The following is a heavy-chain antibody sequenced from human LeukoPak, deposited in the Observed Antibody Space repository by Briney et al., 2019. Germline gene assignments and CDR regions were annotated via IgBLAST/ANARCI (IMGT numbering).Heavy chain of an antibody. CDR2: IKQDGSEK. D-gene: IGHD3-22*01. Sequence: GGSLRLSWAASGFTFSSYGMSWVGQAPGKGREWVANIKQDGSEKYYVDSVKGRFTISRDNAKNSLYLQMNSLRAEDTAVYYCARDHYYDSSGYYYYYGMDVWGQGTTVTVSS. V-gene: IGHV3-7*03. CDR1: GFTFSSYG. J-gene: IGHJ6*02. CDR3: ARDHYYDSSGYYYYYGMDV.